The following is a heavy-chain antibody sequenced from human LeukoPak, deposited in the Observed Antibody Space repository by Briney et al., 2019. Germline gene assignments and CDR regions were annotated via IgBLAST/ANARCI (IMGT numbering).Heavy chain of an antibody. CDR3: ATMGLEPLPYYFDY. Sequence: GGSLRLSCAASGFTFSRYWMSWVRQAPGKGLEWVANIKQDGSERYHVDSVRGRFTISRDNAKNSLFLQMNSLRAEDPAVYYCATMGLEPLPYYFDYWGQGTLVTVSS. V-gene: IGHV3-7*01. CDR2: IKQDGSER. CDR1: GFTFSRYW. D-gene: IGHD1-1*01. J-gene: IGHJ4*02.